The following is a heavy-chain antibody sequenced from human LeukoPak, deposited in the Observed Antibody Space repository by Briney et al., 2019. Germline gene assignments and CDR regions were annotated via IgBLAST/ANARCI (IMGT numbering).Heavy chain of an antibody. V-gene: IGHV3-21*04. CDR2: ISSSSSYI. Sequence: GGSLRLSCAASGFTFSSYAMSWVRQAPGKGLEWVSSISSSSSYIYYADSVKGRFTISGDNSKNTLYLQMNSLRAEDTAVYYCARRAGAYSPPYDYWGQGTLVTVSS. CDR1: GFTFSSYA. J-gene: IGHJ4*02. CDR3: ARRAGAYSPPYDY. D-gene: IGHD4/OR15-4a*01.